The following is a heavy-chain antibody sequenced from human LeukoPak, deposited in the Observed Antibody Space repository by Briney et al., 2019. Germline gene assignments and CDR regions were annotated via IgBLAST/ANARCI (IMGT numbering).Heavy chain of an antibody. J-gene: IGHJ4*02. CDR3: AKGNGSGSFDY. CDR1: GFTFSTYG. D-gene: IGHD3-10*01. V-gene: IGHV3-30*18. Sequence: GGSLRLSCAASGFTFSTYGMHWVRQAPGKGPEWVAVISYDGSNKYYADSVKGRFTISRDNSKNTLYLQMNSLRAEDTAVYYCAKGNGSGSFDYWGQGTLVTVSS. CDR2: ISYDGSNK.